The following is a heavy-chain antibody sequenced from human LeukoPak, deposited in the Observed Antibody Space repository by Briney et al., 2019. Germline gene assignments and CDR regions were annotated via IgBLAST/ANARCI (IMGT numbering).Heavy chain of an antibody. CDR1: GFTFNNFG. Sequence: GGSLRLSCEASGFTFNNFGMHWVRQAPGKGLEWVAFIEYDESKKYYAESVKGRFTISRDDSKNTLYLQMNSLRAEDTAVYYCAKVGRANDAFDIWGQGTMVTVSS. J-gene: IGHJ3*02. CDR3: AKVGRANDAFDI. V-gene: IGHV3-30*02. CDR2: IEYDESKK. D-gene: IGHD1-26*01.